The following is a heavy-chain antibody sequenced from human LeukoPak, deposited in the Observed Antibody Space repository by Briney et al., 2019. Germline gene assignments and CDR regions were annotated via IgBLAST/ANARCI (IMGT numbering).Heavy chain of an antibody. Sequence: GASVKVSCKASGYTFTGYYMHWVRQAPGQGLEWMGWISPNSGGTNHAQKFQGRVTMTRDTSISTAYMELSRLRSDDTAVYYCARQWLVSPVGFDPWGQGTLVTVSS. V-gene: IGHV1-2*02. CDR3: ARQWLVSPVGFDP. J-gene: IGHJ5*02. CDR1: GYTFTGYY. D-gene: IGHD6-19*01. CDR2: ISPNSGGT.